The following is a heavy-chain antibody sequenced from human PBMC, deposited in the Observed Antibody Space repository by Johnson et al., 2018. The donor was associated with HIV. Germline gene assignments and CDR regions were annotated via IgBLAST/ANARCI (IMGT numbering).Heavy chain of an antibody. CDR3: ASQPGDAFDI. CDR1: GFTFSSYA. Sequence: VQLVESGGGVVQPGRSLGLSCAASGFTFSSYAMHWVRQAPGKGLEWVAVISYDGSNKYYADSVKGRFTISRDNSKNTLYLQMNSLRAEDTAVYYCASQPGDAFDIWGQGTMVTVSS. CDR2: ISYDGSNK. V-gene: IGHV3-30-3*01. J-gene: IGHJ3*02.